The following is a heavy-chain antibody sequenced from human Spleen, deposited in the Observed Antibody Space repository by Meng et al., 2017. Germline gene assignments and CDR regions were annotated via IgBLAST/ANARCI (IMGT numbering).Heavy chain of an antibody. V-gene: IGHV1-2*06. Sequence: VRLVQPWGVVKKPGAHGKVSCKASGYTFPDYWLHWVRRAPGQGLEWMGRINPKSGDTHYAQRFQGRVTMTGDTSISTAYMELSGLRSDDTAMYYCARDEDISAAGKLFGDYWGQGTLVTVSS. J-gene: IGHJ4*02. CDR2: INPKSGDT. CDR3: ARDEDISAAGKLFGDY. D-gene: IGHD6-13*01. CDR1: GYTFPDYW.